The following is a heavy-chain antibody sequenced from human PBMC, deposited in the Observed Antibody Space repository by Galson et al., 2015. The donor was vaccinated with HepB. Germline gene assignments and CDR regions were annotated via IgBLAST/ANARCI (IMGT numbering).Heavy chain of an antibody. CDR1: GYSFTSYW. Sequence: QSGAEVKKPGESLRISCKGSGYSFTSYWINWVRQMPGKGLEWMGRIDPSDSYTYYSPSFQGHVTISSDKSISTAYLQWSSLKASDTAMYYCARSKTTSGPTLDPWGQGTLVTVSS. D-gene: IGHD2-15*01. V-gene: IGHV5-10-1*01. CDR3: ARSKTTSGPTLDP. CDR2: IDPSDSYT. J-gene: IGHJ5*02.